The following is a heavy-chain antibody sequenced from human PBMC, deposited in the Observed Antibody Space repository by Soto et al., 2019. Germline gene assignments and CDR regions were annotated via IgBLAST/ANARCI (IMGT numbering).Heavy chain of an antibody. Sequence: PSQTLSLPCAISGDSVSSNSAAWNWIRQSPSRGLEWLGRTYYRSKWYNDYAVSVQSRITINPDTSKNQFSMQLNSVTPEDTAVYYCERNGGKVIVATGGLDYWGQGTLVTVSS. CDR3: ERNGGKVIVATGGLDY. V-gene: IGHV6-1*01. D-gene: IGHD5-12*01. CDR1: GDSVSSNSAA. CDR2: TYYRSKWYN. J-gene: IGHJ4*02.